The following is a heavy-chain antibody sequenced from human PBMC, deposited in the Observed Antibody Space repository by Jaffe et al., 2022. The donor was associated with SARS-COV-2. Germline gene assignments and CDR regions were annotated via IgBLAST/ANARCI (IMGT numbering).Heavy chain of an antibody. CDR1: GGSISNYY. CDR2: IYYIGST. Sequence: QVHLQESGPGLVKPSETLSLTCTVSGGSISNYYWSWIRQSPGKALEWIGYIYYIGSTNYNPSLKGRVTISVDTSKNQFSLKLTSVTAADTAVYYCARVSVRDCSDGRCYSDFDYWGQGTLVTVSS. V-gene: IGHV4-59*01. D-gene: IGHD2-15*01. CDR3: ARVSVRDCSDGRCYSDFDY. J-gene: IGHJ4*02.